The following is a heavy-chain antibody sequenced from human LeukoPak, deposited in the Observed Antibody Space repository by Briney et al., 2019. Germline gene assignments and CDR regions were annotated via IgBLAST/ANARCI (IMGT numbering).Heavy chain of an antibody. J-gene: IGHJ4*02. CDR2: INHSGST. Sequence: SETLSLTCTVSGGSISGYYWSWIRQPPGKGLEWIGEINHSGSTNYNPSLKSRVTISVDTSKNQFSLKLSSVTAADTAVYYCARGRRLREVDYWGQGTLVTVSS. D-gene: IGHD6-25*01. CDR1: GGSISGYY. CDR3: ARGRRLREVDY. V-gene: IGHV4-34*01.